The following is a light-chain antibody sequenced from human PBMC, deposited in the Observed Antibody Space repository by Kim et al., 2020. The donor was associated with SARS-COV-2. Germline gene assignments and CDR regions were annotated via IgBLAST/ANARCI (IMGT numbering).Light chain of an antibody. V-gene: IGKV3-20*01. CDR3: QQYGPTWT. J-gene: IGKJ1*01. CDR1: QSVSSSY. CDR2: GAS. Sequence: EIVLTQSPGTLSLSPGERATLSCRASQSVSSSYLAWYQQKPGQAPRLLIYGASSRATDIPDRFSGSGSGTDFTLTISRLEPEDFAVYYCQQYGPTWTFGQGTKVDIK.